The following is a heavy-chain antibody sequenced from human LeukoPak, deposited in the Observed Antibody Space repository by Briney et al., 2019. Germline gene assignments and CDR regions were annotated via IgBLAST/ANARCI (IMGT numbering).Heavy chain of an antibody. D-gene: IGHD6-25*01. CDR1: GYTFTIYY. Sequence: GASVKVSFKDSGYTFTIYYMHWVRQAPGQGREWMGIINPSGGSTSYAQKFQGRVTMTRDTSTSTVYMELSSLRSEDTAVYDCAREDLGQRADYWGQGTLVTVSS. V-gene: IGHV1-46*01. CDR3: AREDLGQRADY. CDR2: INPSGGST. J-gene: IGHJ4*02.